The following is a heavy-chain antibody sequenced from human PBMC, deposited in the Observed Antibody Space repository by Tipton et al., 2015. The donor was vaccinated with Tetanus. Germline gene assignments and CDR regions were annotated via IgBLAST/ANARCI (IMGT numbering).Heavy chain of an antibody. CDR2: IKQDGRER. V-gene: IGHV3-7*01. Sequence: QLVQSGGGLVQPGGSLRLSCAASGFTFSSYWMSWVRQAPGKGLEWVASIKQDGRERYYVDSVKGRFTISRDNAKNSLFLQMTSLRAEDTAVYYCVRDHNRGWAFDYWGQGVLVTVSS. J-gene: IGHJ4*02. CDR1: GFTFSSYW. CDR3: VRDHNRGWAFDY. D-gene: IGHD6-19*01.